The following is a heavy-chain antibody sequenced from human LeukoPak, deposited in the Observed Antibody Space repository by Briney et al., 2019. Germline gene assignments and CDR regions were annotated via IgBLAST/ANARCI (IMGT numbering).Heavy chain of an antibody. J-gene: IGHJ6*03. D-gene: IGHD6-13*01. V-gene: IGHV1-2*02. CDR2: INPNSGGT. CDR1: GYTFTGYY. CDR3: ARMGSYSSSWYFVYYYYYMDV. Sequence: GASVKVSCKASGYTFTGYYMHWVRQAPGQGLEWMGWINPNSGGTNYAQKFQGRVTMTRDTSISTAYMELSRLRSDDTAVYYCARMGSYSSSWYFVYYYYYMDVWGKGTTVTVSS.